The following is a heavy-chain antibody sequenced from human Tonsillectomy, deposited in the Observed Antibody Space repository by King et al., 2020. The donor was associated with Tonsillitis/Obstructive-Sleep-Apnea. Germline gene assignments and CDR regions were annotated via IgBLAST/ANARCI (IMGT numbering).Heavy chain of an antibody. V-gene: IGHV3-23*04. Sequence: VQLVESGGGLVQPGGSLRLSCAASGFTFSSYAMSWVRQAPGKGLEWVSAISGSGGSTYYADTVKGRFTISGDNSKNPLYLQMNSLRAEDTAVYYCAKLGGDSVFYWFDPRGQGTLVTVSS. CDR3: AKLGGDSVFYWFDP. CDR2: ISGSGGST. D-gene: IGHD2-21*02. J-gene: IGHJ5*02. CDR1: GFTFSSYA.